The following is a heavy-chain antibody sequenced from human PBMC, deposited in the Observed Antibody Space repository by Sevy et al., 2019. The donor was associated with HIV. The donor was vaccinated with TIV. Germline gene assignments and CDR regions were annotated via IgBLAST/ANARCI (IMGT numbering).Heavy chain of an antibody. J-gene: IGHJ4*02. CDR3: AGESIATVGDFDY. CDR1: GGSINNYY. V-gene: IGHV4-59*01. CDR2: IYYSGST. D-gene: IGHD6-13*01. Sequence: SETLSLTCTVSGGSINNYYWSWIRQPPGKGLQWIGYIYYSGSTNYNPSLKSRVTMSVDTSKNQFSLKLSSVTAADTAIYYCAGESIATVGDFDYWGQGTLVTVSS.